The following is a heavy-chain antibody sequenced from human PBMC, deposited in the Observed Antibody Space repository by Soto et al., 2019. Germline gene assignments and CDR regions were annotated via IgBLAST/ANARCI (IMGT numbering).Heavy chain of an antibody. CDR3: AREVAADGTFREDVFDI. Sequence: QVQLVQSGAEVTKPGSSVKVSCKASGGTFSNHAINWVRQAPGQGLEWMGRIIPIFTTTDYAQRFQGRVTMTADESTITAYMELSSLKHDDTAVYYCAREVAADGTFREDVFDIWGQGTMVTVSS. D-gene: IGHD6-13*01. J-gene: IGHJ3*02. CDR2: IIPIFTTT. V-gene: IGHV1-69*12. CDR1: GGTFSNHA.